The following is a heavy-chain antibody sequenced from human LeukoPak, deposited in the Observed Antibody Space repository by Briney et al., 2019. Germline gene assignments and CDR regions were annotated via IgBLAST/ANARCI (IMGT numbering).Heavy chain of an antibody. J-gene: IGHJ4*02. Sequence: GGSLRLSCAASGFTFSSYAMSWVRQAPGKGLEWVSAISGSGGSTYYADSVKGRFTISRDNSKNTLYLQMNSLRAEDTAVYYCARVNRYYDSSGYLSALDHWGQGSLVTVSS. D-gene: IGHD3-22*01. CDR2: ISGSGGST. CDR1: GFTFSSYA. V-gene: IGHV3-23*01. CDR3: ARVNRYYDSSGYLSALDH.